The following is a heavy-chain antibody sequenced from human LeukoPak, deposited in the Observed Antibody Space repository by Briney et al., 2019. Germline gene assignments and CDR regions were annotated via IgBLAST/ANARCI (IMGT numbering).Heavy chain of an antibody. Sequence: GRSLRLSCAASGFTFSSNAMHWVRQAPVKGLEWVAHISYEGGITYYADSVKGRFTIYRDNSKNTLYLQLNSLRAEDTAVYYCATDSTYYYDSGSSGPHFFDYWGQGTLVTVSS. CDR2: ISYEGGIT. CDR3: ATDSTYYYDSGSSGPHFFDY. CDR1: GFTFSSNA. J-gene: IGHJ4*02. V-gene: IGHV3-30*01. D-gene: IGHD3-10*01.